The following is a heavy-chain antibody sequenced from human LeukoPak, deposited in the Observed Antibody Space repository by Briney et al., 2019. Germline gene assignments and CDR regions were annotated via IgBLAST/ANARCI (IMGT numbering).Heavy chain of an antibody. CDR3: ARGPYYDSGAFDI. CDR2: IYYSGST. J-gene: IGHJ3*02. V-gene: IGHV4-59*11. Sequence: SETLSLTCSVSGVSISSHYWSWIRQPPGKGLEWIGYIYYSGSTKYNPSIKSRVTISVDTSKNQFSLKLSSVTAADTAVYYCARGPYYDSGAFDIWGQGAMVTVSS. CDR1: GVSISSHY. D-gene: IGHD3-22*01.